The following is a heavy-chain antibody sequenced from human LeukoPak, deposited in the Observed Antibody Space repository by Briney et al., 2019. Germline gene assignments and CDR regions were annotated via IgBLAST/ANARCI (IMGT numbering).Heavy chain of an antibody. D-gene: IGHD6-13*01. Sequence: SETLSVTSAVYGGSFCGYYWSWIRQPPGKGLEWIGEIIHSGSTSYNPSLKSRVTISVDTSKNQFSLKLSSVTAADTAVYYCASSAAARYGLWYFDLWGRGTLVTVSS. V-gene: IGHV4-34*12. CDR1: GGSFCGYY. CDR3: ASSAAARYGLWYFDL. CDR2: IIHSGST. J-gene: IGHJ2*01.